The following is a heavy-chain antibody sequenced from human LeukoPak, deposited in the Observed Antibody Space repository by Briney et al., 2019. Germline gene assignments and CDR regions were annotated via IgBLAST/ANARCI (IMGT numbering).Heavy chain of an antibody. CDR2: INPNSGGT. J-gene: IGHJ4*02. D-gene: IGHD2-15*01. CDR1: GYTFTGYY. Sequence: ASVKVSCKASGYTFTGYYMHWVRQAPGQGLEWMGWINPNSGGTNYAQKFQGRVTMTRDTSISTAYMELSRLRSDDTAVYYCARVDVSWYSSFDYWGQGTLVTVSS. V-gene: IGHV1-2*02. CDR3: ARVDVSWYSSFDY.